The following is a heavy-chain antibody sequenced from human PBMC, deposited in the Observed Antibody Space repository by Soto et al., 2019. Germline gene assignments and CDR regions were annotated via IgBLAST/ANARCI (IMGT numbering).Heavy chain of an antibody. CDR2: IYYSGST. V-gene: IGHV4-39*01. Sequence: SETLSLTCTVSGGSISSSSYYWGWIRQPPGKGLEWIGSIYYSGSTYYNPSLKSRVTISVDTSKNQFSLKLSSVTAADTAVYYCARHLAYYGSGPIPRYFDYWGQGTLVTVSS. D-gene: IGHD3-10*01. CDR3: ARHLAYYGSGPIPRYFDY. J-gene: IGHJ4*02. CDR1: GGSISSSSYY.